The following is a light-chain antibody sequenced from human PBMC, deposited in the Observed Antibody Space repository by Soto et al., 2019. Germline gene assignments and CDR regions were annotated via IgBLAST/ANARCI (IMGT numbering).Light chain of an antibody. CDR2: GAS. Sequence: IVETQSPATLAVSPRERATFSCRASQNIRTNLAWYQQKPGQVPRLLIYGASTRATGVPARFSGSGSGTEFILTISSLQSEDFAIYYCQHYNNYLLTFGGGTKVDI. J-gene: IGKJ4*01. CDR3: QHYNNYLLT. V-gene: IGKV3-15*01. CDR1: QNIRTN.